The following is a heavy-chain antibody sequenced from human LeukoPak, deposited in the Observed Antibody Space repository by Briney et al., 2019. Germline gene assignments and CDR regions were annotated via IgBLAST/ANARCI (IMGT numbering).Heavy chain of an antibody. V-gene: IGHV1-8*01. D-gene: IGHD6-13*01. CDR1: GYTFTSYD. CDR2: MNPSSGNT. CDR3: ARGQGYSSSWYVYGY. Sequence: ASVKVSCKASGYTFTSYDINWVRQATGQGLEWMGWMNPSSGNTGYAQKFQGRVTMTRNTSISTAHMELSSLRSEDTAVYYCARGQGYSSSWYVYGYWGQGTLVTVSS. J-gene: IGHJ4*02.